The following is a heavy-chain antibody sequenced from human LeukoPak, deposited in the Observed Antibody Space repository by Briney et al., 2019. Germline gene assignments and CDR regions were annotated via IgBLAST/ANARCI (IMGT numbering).Heavy chain of an antibody. CDR1: GGSISSSSYY. CDR2: IYYSGST. D-gene: IGHD6-19*01. Sequence: SETLSLTCTVSGGSISSSSYYWGWIRQPPGKGLEWIGSIYYSGSTYYNPSLKSRVTISVDTSKNQFSLKLSSVTAADTAVYYCARRWAVAGTFDYWGQGTLVTVSS. V-gene: IGHV4-39*01. CDR3: ARRWAVAGTFDY. J-gene: IGHJ4*02.